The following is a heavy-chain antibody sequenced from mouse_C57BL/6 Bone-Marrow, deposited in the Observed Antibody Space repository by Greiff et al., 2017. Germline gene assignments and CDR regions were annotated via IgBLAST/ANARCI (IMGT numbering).Heavy chain of an antibody. CDR2: IYPGSGNT. D-gene: IGHD1-1*01. J-gene: IGHJ1*03. CDR1: GYPFTDYY. Sequence: VQLQQSGAELVRPGASVKLSCKASGYPFTDYYINWVKQRPGQGLEWIARIYPGSGNTYYNENFKGKATLTAETSSSTAYMQLSSLTSEDSALYFCAVFYYCGSSPHLYLYVWGTGTAVTVSS. CDR3: AVFYYCGSSPHLYLYV. V-gene: IGHV1-76*01.